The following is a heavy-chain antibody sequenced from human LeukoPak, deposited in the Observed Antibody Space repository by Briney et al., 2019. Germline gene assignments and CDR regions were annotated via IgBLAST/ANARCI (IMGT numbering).Heavy chain of an antibody. Sequence: GESLKISYKGSGYSFTSYWIGWVRQMPGKGLEWMGIIYPGDSDTRYSPSFQGQVTISADKSFSTAYLQWSTLKASDTAMYYCARQRYTSGLDAFDIWGQGTMVTVSS. V-gene: IGHV5-51*01. D-gene: IGHD6-19*01. CDR2: IYPGDSDT. J-gene: IGHJ3*02. CDR3: ARQRYTSGLDAFDI. CDR1: GYSFTSYW.